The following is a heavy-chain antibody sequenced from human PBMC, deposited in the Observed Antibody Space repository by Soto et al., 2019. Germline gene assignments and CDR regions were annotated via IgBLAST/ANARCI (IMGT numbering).Heavy chain of an antibody. CDR2: IYPGDSYT. CDR3: AARQFSAPEFNP. V-gene: IGHV5-51*01. D-gene: IGHD4-4*01. Sequence: GESLKISGNGSGYSFTTYWIGWVRQMPGKGLEWMGVIYPGDSYTKYSPPFQGHVTISADKSISTAYLQWSSLKASDTAMYYCAARQFSAPEFNPWGQGTLVTVSS. J-gene: IGHJ5*02. CDR1: GYSFTTYW.